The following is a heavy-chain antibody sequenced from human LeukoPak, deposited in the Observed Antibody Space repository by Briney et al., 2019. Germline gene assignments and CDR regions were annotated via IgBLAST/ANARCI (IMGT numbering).Heavy chain of an antibody. V-gene: IGHV3-7*03. Sequence: GGSLRLSCAASGFTFSSYWLHWVRQGPGKGLEWVANIKQDGSEKNYVESVKGRFTISRDNAKNSLYLQMNGLRAEDTAVYYCASQPAAADVDYWGQGTLVTVSS. CDR3: ASQPAAADVDY. J-gene: IGHJ4*02. CDR2: IKQDGSEK. D-gene: IGHD2-2*01. CDR1: GFTFSSYW.